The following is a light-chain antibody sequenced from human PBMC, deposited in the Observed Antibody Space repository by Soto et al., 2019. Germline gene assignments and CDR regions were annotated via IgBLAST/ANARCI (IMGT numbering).Light chain of an antibody. CDR2: EGS. CDR1: SSDVGSYNL. V-gene: IGLV2-23*01. CDR3: CSYAGSSTFYV. Sequence: QSALTQPDSVSGSPGQSITISCTGTSSDVGSYNLVSWYQQHPGKAPELMIYEGSKRPSGVSHRFSGSKSGNTASLTISGLQAEDEADYYCCSYAGSSTFYVFGTGTKLTVL. J-gene: IGLJ1*01.